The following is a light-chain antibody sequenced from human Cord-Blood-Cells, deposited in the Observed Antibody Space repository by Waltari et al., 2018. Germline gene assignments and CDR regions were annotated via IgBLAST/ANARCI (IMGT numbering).Light chain of an antibody. CDR3: CSYAGSSTYV. Sequence: QSALTQPASVSGSPGQSTTISCTGTSSAVGRYNLVPWYQQHPGKAPKLMIYEGSKRPSGVSNRFSGSKSGNTASLTISGLQAEDEADYYCCSYAGSSTYVFGTGTKVTVL. CDR2: EGS. J-gene: IGLJ1*01. V-gene: IGLV2-23*01. CDR1: SSAVGRYNL.